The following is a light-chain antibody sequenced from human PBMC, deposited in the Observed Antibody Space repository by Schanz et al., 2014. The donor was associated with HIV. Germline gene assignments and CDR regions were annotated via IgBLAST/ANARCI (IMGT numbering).Light chain of an antibody. CDR1: NSNIGATFH. CDR3: QSYDGTLRAVV. Sequence: QSVLTQPPSMSAAPGQRVTISCTGSNSNIGATFHIHWYQQLPGRAPKFLISTDGGRPSGVPDRFSVSRSGDSASLVISSLRSEDEADYYCQSYDGTLRAVVFGGGTKLTVL. CDR2: TDG. V-gene: IGLV1-40*01. J-gene: IGLJ2*01.